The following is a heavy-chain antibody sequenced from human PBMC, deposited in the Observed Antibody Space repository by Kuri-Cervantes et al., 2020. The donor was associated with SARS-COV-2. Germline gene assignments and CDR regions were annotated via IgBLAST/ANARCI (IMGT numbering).Heavy chain of an antibody. CDR2: IYSGGST. Sequence: GGSLRLSCAASGFTVSSNYMSWVRQAPGKGLEWVSVIYSGGSTYYADSVKGRFTISRDNSKNTLYLQMNSLRAEDTAVYYCTSRRSSGYYYPEHFDYWGQGTLVTVSS. J-gene: IGHJ4*02. CDR3: TSRRSSGYYYPEHFDY. V-gene: IGHV3-53*01. D-gene: IGHD3-22*01. CDR1: GFTVSSNY.